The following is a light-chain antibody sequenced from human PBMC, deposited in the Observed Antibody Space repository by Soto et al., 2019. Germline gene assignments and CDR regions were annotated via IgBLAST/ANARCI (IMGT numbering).Light chain of an antibody. Sequence: DIQMTQSPFSLSASVGDRVTITCRASQSIRSNLNWYQQKPGKAPKLLIYAASNLESGVPSRFSGSGSGTDFTLTISSLQPEDFATYYCQQSYSTPQTFGQGTKVDIK. CDR1: QSIRSN. CDR2: AAS. J-gene: IGKJ1*01. CDR3: QQSYSTPQT. V-gene: IGKV1-39*01.